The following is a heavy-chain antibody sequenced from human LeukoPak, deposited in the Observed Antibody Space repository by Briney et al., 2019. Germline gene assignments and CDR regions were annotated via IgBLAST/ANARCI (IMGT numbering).Heavy chain of an antibody. CDR3: ARDHEGPDRSFDY. CDR2: INQDGSEK. Sequence: GGSLRLSCAASGFTFSSYWMSWVRQAPGKGLEWVANINQDGSEKYYVDSVKGRFTISRDNAKNSLYLQVNSLRAEDTAVYYCARDHEGPDRSFDYWGQGTLVTVSS. CDR1: GFTFSSYW. J-gene: IGHJ4*02. V-gene: IGHV3-7*01.